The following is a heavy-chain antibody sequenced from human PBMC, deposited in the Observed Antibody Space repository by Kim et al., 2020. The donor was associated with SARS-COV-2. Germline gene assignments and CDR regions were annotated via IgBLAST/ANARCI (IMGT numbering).Heavy chain of an antibody. CDR1: GGSISSSSYY. J-gene: IGHJ5*02. D-gene: IGHD4-17*01. Sequence: SETLSLTCTVSGGSISSSSYYWGWIRQPPGKGLEWIGSIYYSGSTYYNPSLKSRVTISVDTSKNQFSLKLGSVTAADTAVYYCARGFYGLSDWFDPWGQGTLVTVSS. CDR3: ARGFYGLSDWFDP. V-gene: IGHV4-39*07. CDR2: IYYSGST.